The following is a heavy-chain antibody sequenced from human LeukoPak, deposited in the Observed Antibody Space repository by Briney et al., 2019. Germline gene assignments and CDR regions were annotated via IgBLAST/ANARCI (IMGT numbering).Heavy chain of an antibody. D-gene: IGHD3-16*01. CDR1: GGSFRGHY. Sequence: SESLSLTRAVYGGSFRGHYWIWIRQSPGKGLEWIGEINLEGRTNYNPSLKSRVTISIDTSKNQFSLKLNSVTAADTAVYYWARGGGTFGGHGVVAYWGQGPLVTVSS. V-gene: IGHV4-34*01. CDR3: ARGGGTFGGHGVVAY. J-gene: IGHJ4*02. CDR2: INLEGRT.